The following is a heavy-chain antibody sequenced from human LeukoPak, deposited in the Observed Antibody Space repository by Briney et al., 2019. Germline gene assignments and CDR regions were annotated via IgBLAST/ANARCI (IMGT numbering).Heavy chain of an antibody. Sequence: SETLSLTCTVSGGSISSYYWSWIRQPPGKGLEWIGYIYYSGSTNYNPSLKSRVTISVDTSKNQFSLKLSSVTAADTAVYYCAAHIVGAQGFFDYWGQGTLVTVSS. J-gene: IGHJ4*02. D-gene: IGHD1-26*01. CDR1: GGSISSYY. CDR2: IYYSGST. CDR3: AAHIVGAQGFFDY. V-gene: IGHV4-59*12.